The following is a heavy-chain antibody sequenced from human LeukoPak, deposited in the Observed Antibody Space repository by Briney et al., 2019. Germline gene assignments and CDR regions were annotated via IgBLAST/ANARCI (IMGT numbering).Heavy chain of an antibody. D-gene: IGHD3-3*01. Sequence: PGRSLRLSCAASGFSFSIYGMHWVRQAPAKGLEWVAFIDYDGSNKDYADSVKGRFTISRDNSKNTLYLQMNSLRVEDTAVYFCIRGSSCFRNYDSVSRALDVWGQGTMVTVSS. V-gene: IGHV3-33*01. CDR3: IRGSSCFRNYDSVSRALDV. J-gene: IGHJ3*01. CDR1: GFSFSIYG. CDR2: IDYDGSNK.